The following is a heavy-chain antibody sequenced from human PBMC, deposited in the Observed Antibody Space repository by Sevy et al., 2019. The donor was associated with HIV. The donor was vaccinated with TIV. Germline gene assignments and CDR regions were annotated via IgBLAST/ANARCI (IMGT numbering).Heavy chain of an antibody. D-gene: IGHD4-17*01. Sequence: GGSLRLSCSASGFTFSDYYMSWLRQAPGKGLEWLSYISGSDGTIYYADSVKGRFTISRDNAKNSLYLQMNSLRAEDTAMYYCARDDVKDGDLGDYYYFAMDLWGQGTTVTVSS. CDR2: ISGSDGTI. CDR1: GFTFSDYY. J-gene: IGHJ6*02. V-gene: IGHV3-11*01. CDR3: ARDDVKDGDLGDYYYFAMDL.